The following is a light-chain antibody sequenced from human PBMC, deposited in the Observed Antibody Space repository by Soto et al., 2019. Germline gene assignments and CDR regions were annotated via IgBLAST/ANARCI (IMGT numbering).Light chain of an antibody. V-gene: IGLV1-40*01. CDR3: QSYDSSLSGLYV. Sequence: QSVLTQPPSVSGAPGQRVTISCTGSSSIIGAGYDVHWYQQLPGTAPKLLTYGNSNRPSGVPDRFSGSKSGTSASLAITGLQAEDEADYYCQSYDSSLSGLYVFGTGTKVTVL. CDR1: SSIIGAGYD. CDR2: GNS. J-gene: IGLJ1*01.